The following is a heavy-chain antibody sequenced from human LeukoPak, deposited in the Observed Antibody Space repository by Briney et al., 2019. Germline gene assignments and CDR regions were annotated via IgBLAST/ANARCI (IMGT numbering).Heavy chain of an antibody. Sequence: ASVKVSCKASGYTFTSYGISWVRQAPGQGHEWMGWISAYNGNTNYAQNLQGRVTMTSDTSTSTAYMELRSLRSDDTVGYYCARNSSGWYDPNYFDYWGQGTLVTVSS. CDR1: GYTFTSYG. CDR3: ARNSSGWYDPNYFDY. J-gene: IGHJ4*02. D-gene: IGHD6-19*01. V-gene: IGHV1-18*04. CDR2: ISAYNGNT.